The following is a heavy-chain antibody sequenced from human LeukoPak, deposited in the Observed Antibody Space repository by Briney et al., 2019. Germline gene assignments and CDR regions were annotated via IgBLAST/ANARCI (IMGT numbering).Heavy chain of an antibody. CDR3: ARGILGADYYYYYYMDV. CDR1: GFTFSSYW. J-gene: IGHJ6*03. CDR2: IKQDGSEK. D-gene: IGHD3-3*01. Sequence: GGSLRLSCAASGFTFSSYWMSWVRQAPGKGLEWVANIKQDGSEKYYVDSVKGRFTISRDNAKNSLYLQMNSLRAEDTAVYYCARGILGADYYYYYYMDVWGKGTTVTVSS. V-gene: IGHV3-7*01.